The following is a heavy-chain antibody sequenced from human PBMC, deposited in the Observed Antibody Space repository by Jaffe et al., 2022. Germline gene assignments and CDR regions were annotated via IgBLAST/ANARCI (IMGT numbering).Heavy chain of an antibody. CDR3: ARVARLQWLVEGFDY. Sequence: QVQLVQSGAEVKKPGASVKVSCKASGYTFTGYYMHWVRQAPGQGLEWMGRINPNSGGTNYAQKFQGRVTMTRDTSISTAYMELSRLRSDDTAVYYCARVARLQWLVEGFDYWGQGTLVTVSS. J-gene: IGHJ4*02. CDR2: INPNSGGT. D-gene: IGHD6-19*01. CDR1: GYTFTGYY. V-gene: IGHV1-2*06.